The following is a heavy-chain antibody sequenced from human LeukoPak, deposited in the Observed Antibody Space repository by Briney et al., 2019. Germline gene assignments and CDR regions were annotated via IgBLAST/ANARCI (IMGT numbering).Heavy chain of an antibody. CDR1: GGTFSSYA. D-gene: IGHD6-13*01. J-gene: IGHJ4*02. CDR2: IIPIFGTA. Sequence: SVTVSCKASGGTFSSYAISWVRQAPGQGLEWMGGIIPIFGTANYAQKFQGRVTITADESTSTAYMELSSLRSEDTAVYYCARGDSSSWYGYYFDYWGQGTLVTVSS. V-gene: IGHV1-69*13. CDR3: ARGDSSSWYGYYFDY.